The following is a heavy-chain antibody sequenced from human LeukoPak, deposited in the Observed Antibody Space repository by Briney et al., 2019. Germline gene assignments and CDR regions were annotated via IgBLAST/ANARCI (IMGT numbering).Heavy chain of an antibody. CDR3: ARAVWDYDYVWGSYRYTDRGSSMDV. V-gene: IGHV3-7*01. D-gene: IGHD3-16*02. Sequence: GGSLRLSCAASGFTFSSYWMSWVRQAPGKGLEWVANIKQDGSEKYYVDSVKGRFTISRDNAKNSLYLQMNSLRAEDMAVYYCARAVWDYDYVWGSYRYTDRGSSMDVWGKGTTVTVSS. J-gene: IGHJ6*03. CDR1: GFTFSSYW. CDR2: IKQDGSEK.